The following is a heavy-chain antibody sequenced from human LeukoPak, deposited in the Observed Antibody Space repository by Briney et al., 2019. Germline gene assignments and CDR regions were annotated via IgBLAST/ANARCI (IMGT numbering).Heavy chain of an antibody. CDR1: GGSISSYY. CDR3: ARGTGYYKQYYYYYYMDV. J-gene: IGHJ6*03. CDR2: IYYSGST. V-gene: IGHV4-59*01. D-gene: IGHD3-9*01. Sequence: PSETLSLTCTVSGGSISSYYWSWIRQPPGKGLEWIGYIYYSGSTNYNPSLKSRVTISVDTSKNQFSLKLSSVTAADTAVYYCARGTGYYKQYYYYYYMDVWGKGTTVTISS.